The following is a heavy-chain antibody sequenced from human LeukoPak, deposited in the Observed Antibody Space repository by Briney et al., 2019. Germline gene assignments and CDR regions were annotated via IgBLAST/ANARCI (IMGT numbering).Heavy chain of an antibody. CDR3: AGGLRSGLIDY. V-gene: IGHV3-53*01. CDR2: IYSAGST. D-gene: IGHD4-17*01. J-gene: IGHJ4*02. Sequence: PGGSLRLSCAASEFTVNNNYMSWVRQAPGKGLEWVSTIYSAGSTNYADSVKGRFTISRDNSKNTMYLQMNSLRAEDTAVYYCAGGLRSGLIDYWGQRTLVTVSS. CDR1: EFTVNNNY.